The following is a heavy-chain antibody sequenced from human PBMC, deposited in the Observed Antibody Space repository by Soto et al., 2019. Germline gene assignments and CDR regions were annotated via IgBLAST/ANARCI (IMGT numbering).Heavy chain of an antibody. V-gene: IGHV3-48*03. D-gene: IGHD2-15*01. CDR1: GFTFSSYE. CDR3: ARGNGYCSGGSCPGYYYYGMDV. Sequence: EVQLVESGGGLVQPGGSLRLSCAASGFTFSSYEMNWVRQAPGKGLEWVSYISSSGSTIYYADSVKGRFTISRDNAKNSQYLQMNSLRAEDTAVYYCARGNGYCSGGSCPGYYYYGMDVWGQGTTVTVSS. CDR2: ISSSGSTI. J-gene: IGHJ6*02.